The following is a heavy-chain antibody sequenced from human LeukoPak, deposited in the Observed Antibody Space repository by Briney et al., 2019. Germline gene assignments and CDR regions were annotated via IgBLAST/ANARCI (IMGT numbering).Heavy chain of an antibody. CDR1: GFTFSNAW. Sequence: SGGSLRLSCAASGFTFSNAWMSWVRQAPGKRLEWVGRIKSKTDGGTTDYAAPVKGRFTISRDDSKNTLYLQMNSLKTEDTAVYYCPTDSTGLFLEWLARYYYYYMDVWGKGTTVTVSS. CDR3: PTDSTGLFLEWLARYYYYYMDV. D-gene: IGHD3-3*01. CDR2: IKSKTDGGTT. V-gene: IGHV3-15*01. J-gene: IGHJ6*03.